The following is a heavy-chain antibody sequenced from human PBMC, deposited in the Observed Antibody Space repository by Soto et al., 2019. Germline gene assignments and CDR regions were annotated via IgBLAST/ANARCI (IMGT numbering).Heavy chain of an antibody. CDR2: VDPRSGDR. CDR1: GYTFTDLY. CDR3: ARDNDGPLVY. D-gene: IGHD2-8*01. Sequence: QVQLVQSGAELKKPGASVRVSCKPSGYTFTDLYIHWVRQAPGQGLEGMGWVDPRSGDRSKTQKFEGRVTMGSDTPTSAVYLELNRLASDDTAVYYCARDNDGPLVYWGQRTLVTVSS. J-gene: IGHJ4*02. V-gene: IGHV1-2*02.